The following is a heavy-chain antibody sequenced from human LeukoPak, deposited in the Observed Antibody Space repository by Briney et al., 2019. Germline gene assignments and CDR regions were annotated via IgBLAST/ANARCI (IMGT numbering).Heavy chain of an antibody. CDR2: IYPGDSDT. CDR1: GYSFTNYW. Sequence: GESLKIPFKGSGYSFTNYWIAWGRQMPGKGLGWVGIIYPGDSDTRYSRSFQGQVTISADKSISTAYLQWSSLKASDTAMYYCARQLDRGYSYGSDYWGQGTLVTVSS. D-gene: IGHD5-18*01. V-gene: IGHV5-51*01. CDR3: ARQLDRGYSYGSDY. J-gene: IGHJ4*02.